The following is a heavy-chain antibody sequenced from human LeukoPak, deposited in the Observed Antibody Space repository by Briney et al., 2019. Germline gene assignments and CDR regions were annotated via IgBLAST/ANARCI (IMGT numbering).Heavy chain of an antibody. D-gene: IGHD5-18*01. V-gene: IGHV1-2*02. CDR2: INPNSGGT. J-gene: IGHJ3*02. CDR1: GYTFTGYY. Sequence: ASVKVSCKASGYTFTGYYMHWVRQAPGQGLEWMGWINPNSGGTNYAQKFQGRVTMTRDTSISTAYMELSRLRSDDTAVYYYARDRADTAMVTDAFDIWGQGTMVTVSS. CDR3: ARDRADTAMVTDAFDI.